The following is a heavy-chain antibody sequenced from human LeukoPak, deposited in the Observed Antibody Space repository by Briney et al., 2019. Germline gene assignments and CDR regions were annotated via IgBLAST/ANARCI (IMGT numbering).Heavy chain of an antibody. J-gene: IGHJ4*02. D-gene: IGHD6-13*01. CDR1: GGSISSYY. V-gene: IGHV4-59*01. CDR2: IYYSGST. CDR3: AREGQSEQLFDY. Sequence: SETLSLTCTVSGGSISSYYWSWIRQPPGKGLEWIGYIYYSGSTNYNPSLKSRVTISVDTSKNQFSLKLSSVTAADTAVYYCAREGQSEQLFDYWGQGTLVTVSS.